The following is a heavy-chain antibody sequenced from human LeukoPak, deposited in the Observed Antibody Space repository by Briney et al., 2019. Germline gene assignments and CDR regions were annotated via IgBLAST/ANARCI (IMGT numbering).Heavy chain of an antibody. J-gene: IGHJ4*02. D-gene: IGHD3-10*01. CDR3: AKDTHYYGSGSPGTDY. CDR2: ISGSGGST. Sequence: PGGTLRLSCAASGFTFSSYGMSWVRQAPGKGLEWVSAISGSGGSTYYADSVKGRFTISRDNSKNTLYLQMNSLRAEDTAVYYCAKDTHYYGSGSPGTDYWGQGTLVTVSS. V-gene: IGHV3-23*01. CDR1: GFTFSSYG.